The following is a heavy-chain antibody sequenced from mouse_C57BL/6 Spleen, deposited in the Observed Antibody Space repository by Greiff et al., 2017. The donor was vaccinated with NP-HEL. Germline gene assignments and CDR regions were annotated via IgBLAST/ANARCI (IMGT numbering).Heavy chain of an antibody. Sequence: VMLVESGAELVKPGASVKMSCKASGYTFTTYPIEWMKQNHGKSLEWIGNFHPYNDDTKYNEKFKGKATLTVEKSSSTVYLELSRLTSDDSAVYYCARGNYEYYAMDYWGQGTSVTVSS. D-gene: IGHD1-1*01. CDR3: ARGNYEYYAMDY. CDR1: GYTFTTYP. J-gene: IGHJ4*01. V-gene: IGHV1-47*01. CDR2: FHPYNDDT.